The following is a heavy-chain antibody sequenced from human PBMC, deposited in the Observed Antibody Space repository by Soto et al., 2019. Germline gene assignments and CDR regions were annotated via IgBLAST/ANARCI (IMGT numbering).Heavy chain of an antibody. J-gene: IGHJ6*02. Sequence: GPAGGSLRLSCAASGFTFSDYSMNWVRQAPGKGLEWISYITSSRTTIYHADSVKGRFTISRDNAKHSLYLQMNILGAEDTAVYYCARDHDIQQKRTYYYYGMDVWGQGTTVTVSS. CDR3: ARDHDIQQKRTYYYYGMDV. D-gene: IGHD3-9*01. CDR1: GFTFSDYS. V-gene: IGHV3-48*01. CDR2: ITSSRTTI.